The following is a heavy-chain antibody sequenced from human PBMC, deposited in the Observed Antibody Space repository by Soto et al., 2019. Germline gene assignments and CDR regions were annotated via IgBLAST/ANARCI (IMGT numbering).Heavy chain of an antibody. CDR3: ARKMPTMIVVVIQTWFDP. D-gene: IGHD3-22*01. J-gene: IGHJ5*02. V-gene: IGHV4-34*01. CDR1: GGSFSGYY. Sequence: SETLSLTCAVYGGSFSGYYWSWIRQPPGKGLEWIGEINHSGSTNYNPSLKSRVTISVDTSKNQFSLKLSSVTAADTAVYYCARKMPTMIVVVIQTWFDPWGQGTLVTVSS. CDR2: INHSGST.